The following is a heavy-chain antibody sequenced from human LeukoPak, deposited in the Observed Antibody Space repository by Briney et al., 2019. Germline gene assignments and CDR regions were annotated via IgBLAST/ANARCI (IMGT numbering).Heavy chain of an antibody. CDR1: GFTFGSYA. CDR2: ISGSGGST. J-gene: IGHJ4*02. V-gene: IGHV3-23*01. CDR3: AKELPYYYDSSGYYYRGHFDY. Sequence: GGSLRLSCAASGFTFGSYAMSWVRQAPGKGLEWVSAISGSGGSTYYADSVKGRFTISRDNSKNTLYLQMNSLRAEDTAVYYCAKELPYYYDSSGYYYRGHFDYWGQGTLVTVSS. D-gene: IGHD3-22*01.